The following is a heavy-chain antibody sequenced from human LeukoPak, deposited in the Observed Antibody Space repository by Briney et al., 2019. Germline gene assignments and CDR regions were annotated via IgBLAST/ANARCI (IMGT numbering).Heavy chain of an antibody. D-gene: IGHD3-3*01. CDR3: ARHGNFWNGQSWFDP. V-gene: IGHV4-4*07. CDR1: GGSISSYF. Sequence: PSETLSLTCTVSGGSISSYFWSWIRQPAGKGLEWIGRIYTSGSTYYNPSLKSRVTMSVDTSKKQISLKLSSVTAADTAVYYCARHGNFWNGQSWFDPWGQGTLVTVSS. CDR2: IYTSGST. J-gene: IGHJ5*02.